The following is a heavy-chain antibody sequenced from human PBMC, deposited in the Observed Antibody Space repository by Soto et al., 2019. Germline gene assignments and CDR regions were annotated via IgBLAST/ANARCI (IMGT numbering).Heavy chain of an antibody. Sequence: LSLTCAISGDSVSSNSAACNWIRQSPSRGLEWLGRTYYRSKWYNDYAVSVKSRITINPDTSKNQFSLQLNSVTPEDTAVYYCARDLNKVAVTGMRLDVWGQGTTVTVSS. D-gene: IGHD6-19*01. J-gene: IGHJ6*02. CDR3: ARDLNKVAVTGMRLDV. CDR1: GDSVSSNSAA. V-gene: IGHV6-1*01. CDR2: TYYRSKWYN.